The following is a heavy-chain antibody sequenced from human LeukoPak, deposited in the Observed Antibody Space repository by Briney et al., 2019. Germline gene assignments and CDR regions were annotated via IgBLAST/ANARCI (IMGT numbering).Heavy chain of an antibody. D-gene: IGHD4-17*01. Sequence: SETLSLTCTVSGGSISSGDYYWSWIRQPPGTGLEWIGYIYYSGSTYYNPSLKSRVTISVDTSKNQFSLKLSSVTAADTAVYYCARVPSDYGDYVDAFDIWGQGTMVTVSS. V-gene: IGHV4-30-4*01. J-gene: IGHJ3*02. CDR1: GGSISSGDYY. CDR3: ARVPSDYGDYVDAFDI. CDR2: IYYSGST.